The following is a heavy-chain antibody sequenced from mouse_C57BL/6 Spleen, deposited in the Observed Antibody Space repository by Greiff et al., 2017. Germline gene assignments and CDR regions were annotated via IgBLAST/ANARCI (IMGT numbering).Heavy chain of an antibody. CDR3: AREGGLYGSREVDFDY. CDR2: INYDGSST. CDR1: GFTFSDYY. Sequence: EVKLVESEGGLVQPGSSMKLSCTASGFTFSDYYMAWVRQVPEKGLEWVANINYDGSSTYYLDSLKSRFIISRDNAKNILYLQMSSLKSEDTATYYCAREGGLYGSREVDFDYRGQGTTLTVSS. J-gene: IGHJ2*01. V-gene: IGHV5-16*01. D-gene: IGHD1-1*01.